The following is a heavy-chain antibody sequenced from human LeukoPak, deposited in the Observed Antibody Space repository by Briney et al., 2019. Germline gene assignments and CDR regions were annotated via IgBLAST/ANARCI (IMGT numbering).Heavy chain of an antibody. CDR3: AREYSSGWYHYFDY. Sequence: PSASVKVSCKASGGTFSSCAISWVRQAPGQGLEWMGGIIPIFGTANYAQKFQGRVTITADESTSTAYMELSSLRSEDTAVYYCAREYSSGWYHYFDYWGQGTLVTVSS. CDR2: IIPIFGTA. D-gene: IGHD6-19*01. J-gene: IGHJ4*02. CDR1: GGTFSSCA. V-gene: IGHV1-69*13.